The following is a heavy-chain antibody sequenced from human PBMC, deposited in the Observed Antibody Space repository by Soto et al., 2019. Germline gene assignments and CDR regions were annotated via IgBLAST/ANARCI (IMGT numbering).Heavy chain of an antibody. CDR1: GVSISSGGYY. D-gene: IGHD4-4*01. CDR2: IYYSGST. J-gene: IGHJ4*02. Sequence: PSETLSLTCTVSGVSISSGGYYWSWIRQHPGKGLEWIGYIYYSGSTYYNPSLKSRVTISVDTSKNQFSLKLSSVTAADTAVYYCARAASNPAFDYWGQGTLVTVSS. V-gene: IGHV4-31*03. CDR3: ARAASNPAFDY.